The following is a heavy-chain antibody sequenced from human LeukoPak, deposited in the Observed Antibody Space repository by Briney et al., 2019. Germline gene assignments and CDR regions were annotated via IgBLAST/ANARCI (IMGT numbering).Heavy chain of an antibody. V-gene: IGHV3-7*03. CDR3: ARTLRFFRFLDV. Sequence: GGSLRLSCAASGFTFSNYWMSWVRQAPEKGLEWVANIKPDGSETYSVDSVKGRFTISRDNAKNSLYLQMNSLRAKDTAVYYCARTLRFFRFLDVWGQGTTVTVSS. CDR2: IKPDGSET. D-gene: IGHD3-3*01. J-gene: IGHJ6*02. CDR1: GFTFSNYW.